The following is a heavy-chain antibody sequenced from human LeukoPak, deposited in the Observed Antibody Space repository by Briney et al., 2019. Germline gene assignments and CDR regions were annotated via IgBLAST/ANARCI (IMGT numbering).Heavy chain of an antibody. D-gene: IGHD3-16*02. Sequence: GESLKISRKGSGYSFTSYWIGWVRQMPGKGLEWMGIIYPGDSDTRYSPSFQGQVTISADKSISTAYLQWSSLKASDTAMYYCARTTIRLGDLSLVDYWGQGTLVTVSS. CDR3: ARTTIRLGDLSLVDY. CDR1: GYSFTSYW. J-gene: IGHJ4*02. CDR2: IYPGDSDT. V-gene: IGHV5-51*01.